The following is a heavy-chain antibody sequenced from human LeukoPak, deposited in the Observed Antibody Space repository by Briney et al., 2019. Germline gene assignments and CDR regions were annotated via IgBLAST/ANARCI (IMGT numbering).Heavy chain of an antibody. CDR1: GGSISSYY. CDR2: IYYSGST. V-gene: IGHV4-59*01. CDR3: ARTITAAPYYYYYYGMDV. Sequence: SETLSLTCTVSGGSISSYYWSWIRQPPGKGLEWIGYIYYSGSTNCNPSLKSRVTISVDTSKNQFSLKLSSVTAADTAVYYCARTITAAPYYYYYYGMDVWGQGTTVTVSS. J-gene: IGHJ6*02. D-gene: IGHD6-13*01.